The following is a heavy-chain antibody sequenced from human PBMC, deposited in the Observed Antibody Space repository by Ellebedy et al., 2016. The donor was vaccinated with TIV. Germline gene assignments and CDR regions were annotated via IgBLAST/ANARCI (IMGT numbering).Heavy chain of an antibody. Sequence: SQTLSLTCAISGDSVSSNSAAWNWIRKSPSRGLEWLGRTYFRSNYYSEYAVSVKSRITISPDTSKNQFSLQLNSVTPEDTAVYYCARGGSNSGFDYWGQGTLVTVSS. CDR3: ARGGSNSGFDY. CDR2: TYFRSNYYS. J-gene: IGHJ4*02. CDR1: GDSVSSNSAA. V-gene: IGHV6-1*01. D-gene: IGHD4-11*01.